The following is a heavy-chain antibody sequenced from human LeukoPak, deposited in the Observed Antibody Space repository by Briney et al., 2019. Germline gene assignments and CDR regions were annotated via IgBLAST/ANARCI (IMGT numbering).Heavy chain of an antibody. J-gene: IGHJ4*02. V-gene: IGHV3-23*01. CDR1: GFTFSTYA. Sequence: PGGSLRLSGAASGFTFSTYAMSWVRQAPGKGLEWVSAITTSGSSTYYADSVKGRFTISRDNSKNTLYLQLNSLGAEDTAVYFCAKVASYSLSEYGSGSFDYWGQGTLVTVSS. CDR3: AKVASYSLSEYGSGSFDY. CDR2: ITTSGSST. D-gene: IGHD3-10*01.